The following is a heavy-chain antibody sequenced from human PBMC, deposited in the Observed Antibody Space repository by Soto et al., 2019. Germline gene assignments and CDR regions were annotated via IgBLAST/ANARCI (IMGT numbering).Heavy chain of an antibody. CDR2: INHSGST. CDR1: GGSFSGYY. Sequence: SETLSLTCAVYGGSFSGYYWSWIRQPPLNGLEWIGEINHSGSTNYNPSLKSRVTISVDTSKNQFSLKLSSVTAADTAVYYCARAALRITIFGVARPRTYYFDYWGQGTLVTVSS. CDR3: ARAALRITIFGVARPRTYYFDY. D-gene: IGHD3-3*01. J-gene: IGHJ4*02. V-gene: IGHV4-34*01.